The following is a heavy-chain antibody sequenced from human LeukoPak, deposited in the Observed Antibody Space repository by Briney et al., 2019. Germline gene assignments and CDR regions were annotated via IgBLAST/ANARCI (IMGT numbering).Heavy chain of an antibody. CDR2: ISSSSSYI. CDR3: AREVILTGYYRVCWFDP. D-gene: IGHD3-9*01. Sequence: GGSLRLSCAASGFTFSSHAMSWVRQAPGKGLEWVSSISSSSSYIYYADSVKGRFTISRDNAKNSLYLHMNGLRAEDTAVYYCAREVILTGYYRVCWFDPWGQGTLVTVSS. CDR1: GFTFSSHA. J-gene: IGHJ5*02. V-gene: IGHV3-21*04.